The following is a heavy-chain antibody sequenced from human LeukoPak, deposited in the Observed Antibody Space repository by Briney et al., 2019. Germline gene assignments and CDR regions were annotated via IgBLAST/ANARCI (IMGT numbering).Heavy chain of an antibody. CDR2: ISYDGSNK. CDR3: ARERGYYDSSQDY. Sequence: GGSLRLSCAASGFTFSSYAMHWVRQAPGKGLEWVAVISYDGSNKYYADSVKGRFTISRDNAKNSLYLQMNSLRAEDTAVYYCARERGYYDSSQDYWGQGTLVTVSS. V-gene: IGHV3-30-3*01. D-gene: IGHD3-22*01. CDR1: GFTFSSYA. J-gene: IGHJ4*02.